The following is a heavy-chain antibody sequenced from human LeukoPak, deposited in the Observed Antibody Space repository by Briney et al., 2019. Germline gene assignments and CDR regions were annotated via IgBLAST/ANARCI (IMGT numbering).Heavy chain of an antibody. CDR1: GITFSNYG. Sequence: GGSLRLSCAVSGITFSNYGMSWVRQAPGKGLEWVAGISHSGGSTNYADSVKGRFTISRDNPKNTLYLQMNSLRAEDTAVYFCAKRGIVIRAVIIVGFHKEAYYFDYWGQGALVTVSP. V-gene: IGHV3-23*01. J-gene: IGHJ4*02. CDR3: AKRGIVIRAVIIVGFHKEAYYFDY. D-gene: IGHD3-10*01. CDR2: ISHSGGST.